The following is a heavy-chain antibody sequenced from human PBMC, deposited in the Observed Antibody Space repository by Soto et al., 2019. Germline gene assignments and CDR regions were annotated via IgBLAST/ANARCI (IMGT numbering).Heavy chain of an antibody. CDR2: IIPIFGTA. D-gene: IGHD1-1*01. J-gene: IGHJ6*02. CDR1: GGTFSSYA. CDR3: ARGSKGGLTNPNYYYYYGMDV. V-gene: IGHV1-69*01. Sequence: QVQLVQSGAKVKKPGSSVKVSCKASGGTFSSYAISWVRQAPGQGLEWMGGIIPIFGTANYAQKFQGRVTITADESTSTAYMELSSLRSEDTAVYYCARGSKGGLTNPNYYYYYGMDVWGQGTTVTVSS.